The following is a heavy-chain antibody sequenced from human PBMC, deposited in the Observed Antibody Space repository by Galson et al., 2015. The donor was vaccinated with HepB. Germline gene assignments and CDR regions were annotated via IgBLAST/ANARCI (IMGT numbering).Heavy chain of an antibody. CDR1: GFTFSSYW. J-gene: IGHJ4*02. CDR3: ARAGLTD. CDR2: ISSSSSYI. D-gene: IGHD3-9*01. V-gene: IGHV3-21*01. Sequence: CLRLSCAASGFTFSSYWMHWVRQAPGKGLEWVSSISSSSSYIYYADSVKGRFTISRDNAKNSLYLQMNSLRAEDTAVYYCARAGLTDWGQGTLVTVSS.